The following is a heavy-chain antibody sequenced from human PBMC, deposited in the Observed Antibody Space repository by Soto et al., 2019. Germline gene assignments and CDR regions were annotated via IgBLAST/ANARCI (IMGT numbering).Heavy chain of an antibody. V-gene: IGHV3-13*01. CDR3: ARSPPTVTKDWYFDL. CDR2: IGTAGDT. J-gene: IGHJ2*01. CDR1: GFTFSSYD. D-gene: IGHD4-17*01. Sequence: EVQLVESGGGLVQPGGSLRLSCAASGFTFSSYDMHWVRQATGKGLEWVSAIGTAGDTYYPGSVKGRFTISRENAKNSLYLQMNSLRAGDTAVYYCARSPPTVTKDWYFDLWGRGTLVTVSS.